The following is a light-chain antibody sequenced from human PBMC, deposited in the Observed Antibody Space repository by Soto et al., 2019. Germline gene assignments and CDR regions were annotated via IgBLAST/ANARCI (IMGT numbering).Light chain of an antibody. CDR3: SSYTSSSTLYV. J-gene: IGLJ1*01. V-gene: IGLV2-14*03. CDR2: DVS. CDR1: SSDIGGYNY. Sequence: QSALTQPASVSGSPGQSITISCTGTSSDIGGYNYVSWYQQLPGKVPKLIIYDVSNRPSGVSDRFSGSKSGNAASLTISGLQAEDEADYYCSSYTSSSTLYVFGTGTKVTLL.